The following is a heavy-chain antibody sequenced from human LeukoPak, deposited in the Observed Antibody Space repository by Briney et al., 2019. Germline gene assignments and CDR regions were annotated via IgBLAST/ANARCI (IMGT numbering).Heavy chain of an antibody. Sequence: SSDTLSLTCAVSVVSISSTLWWTWVRQPPGKGLAWLAEIHQSGRINYNPSLKSRVTISVDKAKNQFSLNLNAVTAADTAVYYCARGGDRSFDYGAEGTLATVSA. CDR2: IHQSGRI. D-gene: IGHD3-10*01. CDR1: VVSISSTLW. CDR3: ARGGDRSFDY. V-gene: IGHV4-4*02. J-gene: IGHJ4*02.